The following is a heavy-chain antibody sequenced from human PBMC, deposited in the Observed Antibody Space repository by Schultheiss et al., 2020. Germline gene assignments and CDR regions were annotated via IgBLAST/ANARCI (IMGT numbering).Heavy chain of an antibody. V-gene: IGHV1-46*02. D-gene: IGHD6-6*01. CDR1: GYSFNSSY. CDR3: ARSENGASSGYYYGMDV. CDR2: INPIFGST. J-gene: IGHJ6*02. Sequence: ASVKVSCKASGYSFNSSYINWVRQAPGQGLEWMAIINPIFGSTSYAEKLQGRVSVTRDTSTRTVYLELSSLRSEDTAVYYCARSENGASSGYYYGMDVWGQGTTVTVSS.